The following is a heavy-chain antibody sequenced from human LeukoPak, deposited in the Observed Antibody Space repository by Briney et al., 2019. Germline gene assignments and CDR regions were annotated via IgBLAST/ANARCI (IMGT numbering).Heavy chain of an antibody. D-gene: IGHD1-26*01. Sequence: GGSLRLSCAASGFSFSSYWMSWVRQAPGKGLEWVAVISYDGSNKYYADSVKGRFTISRDNSKNTLYLQMHSLRAEDTAVYYCARDLMGWDLHYFDYWGQGTLVTVSS. CDR3: ARDLMGWDLHYFDY. CDR1: GFSFSSYW. V-gene: IGHV3-30*03. CDR2: ISYDGSNK. J-gene: IGHJ4*02.